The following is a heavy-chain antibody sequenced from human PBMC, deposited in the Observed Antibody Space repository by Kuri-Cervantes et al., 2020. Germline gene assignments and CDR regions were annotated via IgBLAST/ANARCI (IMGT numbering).Heavy chain of an antibody. D-gene: IGHD1-1*01. CDR1: GFTFSSYG. CDR3: TSISGVWGGYKYYYYMDV. J-gene: IGHJ6*03. Sequence: GESLKISRAASGFTFSSYGMHWVRQAPGKGLVWVSHINSDGSSTSYADSVKGRFTISRDNAKNTLYLQMNSLRAEDTAVYYCTSISGVWGGYKYYYYMDVWGKGTTVTVSS. V-gene: IGHV3-74*01. CDR2: INSDGSST.